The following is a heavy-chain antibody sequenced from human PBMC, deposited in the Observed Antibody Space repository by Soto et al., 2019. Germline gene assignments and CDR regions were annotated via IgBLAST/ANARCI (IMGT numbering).Heavy chain of an antibody. CDR3: ARVGPLGYCISTSCTEGHYYYYGMDV. J-gene: IGHJ6*02. Sequence: QVQLVQSGAAVKKPGSSVKVSCTASGGTFSSYAISWVRQAPGQGLEWMGGIIPIFGTANYAQKFQGRVTITADESTSTAYMELSSLRSEDTAVYYCARVGPLGYCISTSCTEGHYYYYGMDVWGQGTTVTVSS. D-gene: IGHD2-2*01. V-gene: IGHV1-69*12. CDR1: GGTFSSYA. CDR2: IIPIFGTA.